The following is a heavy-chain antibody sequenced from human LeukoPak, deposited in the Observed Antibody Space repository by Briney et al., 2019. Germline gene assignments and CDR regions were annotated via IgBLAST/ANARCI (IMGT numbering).Heavy chain of an antibody. D-gene: IGHD3-9*01. CDR3: TRTSDILTGYTPREAYYYYYHMDV. V-gene: IGHV3-73*01. CDR1: GFTFSSYS. Sequence: GGSLRLSCAASGFTFSSYSMNWVRQASGKGLEWVGRIRSKANSYATVYAASVKGRFTISRDDSKNTAYLQMHSLKTEDTAVYYCTRTSDILTGYTPREAYYYYYHMDVWGKGTTVTISS. CDR2: IRSKANSYAT. J-gene: IGHJ6*03.